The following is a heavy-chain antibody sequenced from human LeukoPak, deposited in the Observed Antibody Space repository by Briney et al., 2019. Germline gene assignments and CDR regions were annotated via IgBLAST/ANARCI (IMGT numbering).Heavy chain of an antibody. D-gene: IGHD2-2*01. CDR3: GRTLWYQLPDY. Sequence: ASVKVSCKASGYTFTSYGISWVRQAPGQGLEWMGWISAYNGNTNYAQKLQGRVAMTTDTSTSTAYMELRSLRSDDTAVYYCGRTLWYQLPDYWGQGTLVTVSS. V-gene: IGHV1-18*01. CDR1: GYTFTSYG. J-gene: IGHJ4*02. CDR2: ISAYNGNT.